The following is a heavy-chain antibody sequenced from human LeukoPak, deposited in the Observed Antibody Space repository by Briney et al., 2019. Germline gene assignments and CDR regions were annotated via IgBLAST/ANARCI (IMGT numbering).Heavy chain of an antibody. Sequence: GESLKISCKGSGYSFASYWIAWVRQMPGKGLEWMGIIYPGDSDTRYSPSFQGQVTISADKSISTAYLQWSSLKASDIAIYYCARQWGDCSSTSCYSAYWGQGTLVTVSS. CDR1: GYSFASYW. D-gene: IGHD2-2*01. J-gene: IGHJ4*02. CDR2: IYPGDSDT. V-gene: IGHV5-51*01. CDR3: ARQWGDCSSTSCYSAY.